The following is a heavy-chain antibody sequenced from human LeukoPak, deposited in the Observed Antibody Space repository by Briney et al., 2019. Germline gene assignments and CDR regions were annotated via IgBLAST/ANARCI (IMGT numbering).Heavy chain of an antibody. CDR3: ARVDTSGWHYFDD. V-gene: IGHV4-4*07. D-gene: IGHD6-19*01. CDR2: IYTSAST. J-gene: IGHJ4*02. Sequence: PSETLSLTCTVSGVSISNYYWSWLRQPAGKGLEWIGHIYTSASTNYNPSLRSRVTMSLDTSKNQFSLELNSVTAADTAAYYCARVDTSGWHYFDDWGQGTLVTVSS. CDR1: GVSISNYY.